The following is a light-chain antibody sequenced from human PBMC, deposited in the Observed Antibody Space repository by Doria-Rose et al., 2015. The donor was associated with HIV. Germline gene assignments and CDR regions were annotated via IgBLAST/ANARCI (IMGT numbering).Light chain of an antibody. J-gene: IGLJ2*01. CDR3: QAWDGSTVV. Sequence: PPKPGQSPVLVISQANKRPPGIPERFSGSNSGNTATLTISGTQAVDEADYYCQAWDGSTVVFGGGTKLTGL. CDR2: QAN. V-gene: IGLV3-1*01.